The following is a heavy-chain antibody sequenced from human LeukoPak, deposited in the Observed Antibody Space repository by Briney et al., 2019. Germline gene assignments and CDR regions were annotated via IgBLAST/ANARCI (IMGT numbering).Heavy chain of an antibody. CDR1: GFTFSSYG. Sequence: PGRSLRLSCAASGFTFSSYGMHWVRQAPGKGLEWVAVISYDGSNKYYADSVKGRFTISRDNSKNTLYLQMNSLRAEDTAVYYCAKVHCSGYDFGAFDIWGQGTMVTVSS. CDR2: ISYDGSNK. D-gene: IGHD5-12*01. V-gene: IGHV3-30*18. J-gene: IGHJ3*02. CDR3: AKVHCSGYDFGAFDI.